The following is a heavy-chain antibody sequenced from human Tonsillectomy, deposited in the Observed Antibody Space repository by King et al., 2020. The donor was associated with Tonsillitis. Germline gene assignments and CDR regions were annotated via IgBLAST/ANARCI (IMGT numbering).Heavy chain of an antibody. CDR3: ARDGMDCSSTRCYIGDPLYYGMDV. Sequence: QLQESGPGLVKPSETLSLTCTVSGGSIRSYYWSWIRQPPGKGLEWIGYVYYSGSTKYNPSLKSRVTISVDTSKNQFSLILRSVTAADTAVYYCARDGMDCSSTRCYIGDPLYYGMDVWDQGTTVTVSS. J-gene: IGHJ6*02. CDR2: VYYSGST. D-gene: IGHD2-2*02. V-gene: IGHV4-59*01. CDR1: GGSIRSYY.